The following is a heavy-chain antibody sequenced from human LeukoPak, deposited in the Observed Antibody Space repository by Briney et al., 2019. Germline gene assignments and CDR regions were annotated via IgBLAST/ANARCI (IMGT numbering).Heavy chain of an antibody. D-gene: IGHD3-10*01. V-gene: IGHV4-39*01. J-gene: IGHJ4*02. CDR2: VYYSGTT. CDR1: VGSVRRSSYY. CDR3: ARHGRERTFDYFDY. Sequence: SETLSLTCTVSVGSVRRSSYYWGWIRQPPGKGLEWIGNVYYSGTTYYNPSLKSRGTISVDTSKNQFSLTLSSVTAADTAIYYCARHGRERTFDYFDYWGQGTLVTVSS.